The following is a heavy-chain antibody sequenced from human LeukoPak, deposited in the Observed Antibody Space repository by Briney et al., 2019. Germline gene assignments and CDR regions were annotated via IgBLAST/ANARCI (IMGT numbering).Heavy chain of an antibody. CDR1: RGSISGSIRSYY. V-gene: IGHV4-61*05. CDR2: ISSSGSV. CDR3: ARIPLGYSAAYYFDY. Sequence: SETLSLTCTVSRGSISGSIRSYYWGWLRQPPGKGLDLIGYISSSGSVYDIPSIRSRVTISVDTSKNQFFLNLSSVSAADTAVYYCARIPLGYSAAYYFDYWGQGTLVTVSP. J-gene: IGHJ4*02. D-gene: IGHD5-12*01.